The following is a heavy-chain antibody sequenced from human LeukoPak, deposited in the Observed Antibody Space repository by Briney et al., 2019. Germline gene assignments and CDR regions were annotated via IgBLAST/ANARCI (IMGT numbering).Heavy chain of an antibody. CDR3: ARQDITLVRGVSNWFDP. CDR2: IYNSGNT. V-gene: IGHV4-59*08. D-gene: IGHD3-10*01. CDR1: GGSISSYY. J-gene: IGHJ5*02. Sequence: SETLSLTCTVSGGSISSYYWSWIRQPPEKGLEWIGYIYNSGNTNYNPSLKSRVTISVDTSKNQFSLKLSSVTAADTAVYYCARQDITLVRGVSNWFDPWGQGTLVTVSS.